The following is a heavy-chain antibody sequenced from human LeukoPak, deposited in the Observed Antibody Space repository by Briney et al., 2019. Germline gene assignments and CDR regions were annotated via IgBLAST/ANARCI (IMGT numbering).Heavy chain of an antibody. CDR2: IYYRGNT. D-gene: IGHD3-22*01. V-gene: IGHV4-39*01. CDR3: ARASNGYYWDFDY. CDR1: GDSISSYNYF. J-gene: IGHJ4*02. Sequence: PSETLSLTCTVSGDSISSYNYFWGWIRQPPGKGLEWVGSIYYRGNTYYNLSLKSRVTLSADTSKNQFSLKVTSVTAADTAVYYCARASNGYYWDFDYWGQGALVTVSS.